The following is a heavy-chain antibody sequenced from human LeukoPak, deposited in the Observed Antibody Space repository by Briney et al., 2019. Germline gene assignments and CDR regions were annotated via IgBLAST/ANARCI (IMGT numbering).Heavy chain of an antibody. J-gene: IGHJ4*02. D-gene: IGHD3-22*01. CDR3: ARAYYYDRSATPAY. Sequence: GRSLRLSCAASGFTFSSYGLHWVRQAPGKGLEWVALIWYDGSNQYYADFVKGRFTISRDNSKNTVYLQMNSLRVEDTAVYYCARAYYYDRSATPAYCGQGTLVTVSS. CDR1: GFTFSSYG. CDR2: IWYDGSNQ. V-gene: IGHV3-33*01.